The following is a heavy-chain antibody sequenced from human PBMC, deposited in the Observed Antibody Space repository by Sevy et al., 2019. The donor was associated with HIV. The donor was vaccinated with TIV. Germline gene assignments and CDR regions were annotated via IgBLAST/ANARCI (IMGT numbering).Heavy chain of an antibody. V-gene: IGHV3-11*01. CDR3: ARTYCSGGSCSYYYYGMDV. CDR2: ISSSGSTI. Sequence: GGSLRLSCAASGFTFSDYYMSWIRQAPGKGLEWVSYISSSGSTIYYADSVKGRFTISRDNAKNSLYLQMNSLRVEDTAVYYCARTYCSGGSCSYYYYGMDVWGQGTTVTVSS. J-gene: IGHJ6*02. CDR1: GFTFSDYY. D-gene: IGHD2-15*01.